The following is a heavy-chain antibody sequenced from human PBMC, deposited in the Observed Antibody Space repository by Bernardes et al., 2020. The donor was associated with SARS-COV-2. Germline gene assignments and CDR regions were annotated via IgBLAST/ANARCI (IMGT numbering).Heavy chain of an antibody. CDR1: GFTFSSYA. Sequence: GSLRLSCAASGFTFSSYAMNWVRQAPGKGLEWVSYISSSSGSTYYADSVKGRFTISRDNAKNSLYLQMNSLRAEDTAVYYCARDFWEPRSSITIPGLGGQGTLVTVSS. D-gene: IGHD3-10*01. V-gene: IGHV3-48*01. CDR3: ARDFWEPRSSITIPGL. CDR2: ISSSSGST. J-gene: IGHJ4*02.